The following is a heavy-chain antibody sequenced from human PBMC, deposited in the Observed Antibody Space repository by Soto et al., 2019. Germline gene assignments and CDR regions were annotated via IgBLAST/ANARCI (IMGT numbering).Heavy chain of an antibody. CDR1: GGTFSSYA. Sequence: QVQLVQSGAEVKKPGSSVKVSCKASGGTFSSYAISWVRQAPGQGLEWMGGIIPIFGTANYAQKFQGRVTITAEESTSTAFMELSSLRSEDTAVYYCAGGPVDTAMVNGYFDLWGRGTLVTVSS. J-gene: IGHJ2*01. CDR2: IIPIFGTA. V-gene: IGHV1-69*01. D-gene: IGHD5-18*01. CDR3: AGGPVDTAMVNGYFDL.